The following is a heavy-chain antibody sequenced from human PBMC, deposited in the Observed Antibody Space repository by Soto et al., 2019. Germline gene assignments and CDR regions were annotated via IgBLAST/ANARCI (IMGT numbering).Heavy chain of an antibody. CDR1: GGTFSSYA. V-gene: IGHV1-69*01. D-gene: IGHD3-3*01. J-gene: IGHJ6*02. CDR2: IIPIFGTA. CDR3: ARGFPVDNDFWSGFPSTTFDYYYYYGMDV. Sequence: QVQLVQSGAEVKKPGSSVKVSCKASGGTFSSYAISWVRQAPGQGLEWMGGIIPIFGTANYAQKFQGRVTITADESTSTAYMELSSLRSEDTAVYYCARGFPVDNDFWSGFPSTTFDYYYYYGMDVWGQGTTVTVSS.